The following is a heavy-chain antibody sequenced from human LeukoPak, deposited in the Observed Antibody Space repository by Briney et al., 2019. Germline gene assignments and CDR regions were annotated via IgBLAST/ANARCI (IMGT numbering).Heavy chain of an antibody. J-gene: IGHJ4*02. V-gene: IGHV4-39*01. CDR3: ARLYAGTRPPDY. D-gene: IGHD2-2*02. Sequence: PSETLSLTCTVSGGSISSSTYYWGWIRQPPGKGLEWIGSIFYSGNTYYNPSLKSRVTISVDTSKSQFSLKLSSVTAADTAVYYCARLYAGTRPPDYWGQGTLVTVSS. CDR1: GGSISSSTYY. CDR2: IFYSGNT.